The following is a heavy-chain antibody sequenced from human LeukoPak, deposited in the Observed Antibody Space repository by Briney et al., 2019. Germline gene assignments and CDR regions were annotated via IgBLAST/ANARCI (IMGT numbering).Heavy chain of an antibody. CDR2: FDPEDGET. CDR1: GYTLTELS. CDR3: ATGHTYYYGSGGY. V-gene: IGHV1-24*01. D-gene: IGHD3-10*01. Sequence: ASVKVSCKVSGYTLTELSMHWVRQAPGKGLEWMGGFDPEDGETIYAQKFQGRVTVTEDTSTDTAYMELSSLRSEDTAVYYCATGHTYYYGSGGYWGREPWSPSPQ. J-gene: IGHJ4*02.